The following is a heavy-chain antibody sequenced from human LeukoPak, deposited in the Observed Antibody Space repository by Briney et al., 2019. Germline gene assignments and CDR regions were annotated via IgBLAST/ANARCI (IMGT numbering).Heavy chain of an antibody. V-gene: IGHV3-30-3*01. Sequence: GRSLRLSCAASGFTLSSYAMHWVRQAPGKGLEWVAVISYDGSNKYYADSVKGRFTISRDNSKNTLYLQMNSLRAEDTAVYYCARPYGSGSYYIQGVGYWGQGTLVTVSS. CDR1: GFTLSSYA. CDR3: ARPYGSGSYYIQGVGY. CDR2: ISYDGSNK. J-gene: IGHJ4*02. D-gene: IGHD3-10*01.